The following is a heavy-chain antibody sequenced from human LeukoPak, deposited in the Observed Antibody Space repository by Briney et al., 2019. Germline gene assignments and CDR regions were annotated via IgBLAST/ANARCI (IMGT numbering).Heavy chain of an antibody. CDR1: GYVFTRYG. CDR3: ARNAGCSSSWWAKNP. CDR2: ISPYNANT. Sequence: ASVKVSCKASGYVFTRYGISWVRQAPGQGLEWMGWISPYNANTKYAQKFQGRVTMTRDTSISTAYMELSRLRSDDTAVYYCARNAGCSSSWWAKNPWGQGTLVTVSS. J-gene: IGHJ5*02. D-gene: IGHD6-13*01. V-gene: IGHV1-18*01.